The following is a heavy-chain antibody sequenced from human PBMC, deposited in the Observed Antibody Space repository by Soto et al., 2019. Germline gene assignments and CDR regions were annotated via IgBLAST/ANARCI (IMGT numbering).Heavy chain of an antibody. Sequence: GAAVKVSCKACGGTFSSYTITWVRQAPGQGLEWMGRIIPILGIANYAQKFQGRVTITADKSTGTAYIELSSLRSEDTAVYYCLNIPHYWGQGTLVTVSS. CDR3: LNIPHY. CDR2: IIPILGIA. V-gene: IGHV1-69*02. CDR1: GGTFSSYT. J-gene: IGHJ4*02.